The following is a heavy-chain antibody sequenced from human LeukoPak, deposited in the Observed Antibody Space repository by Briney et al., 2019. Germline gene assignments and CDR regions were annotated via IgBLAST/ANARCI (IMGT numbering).Heavy chain of an antibody. CDR1: GGTFSSYA. V-gene: IGHV1-69*06. CDR2: IIPIFGTA. D-gene: IGHD6-6*01. Sequence: SVKVSCKASGGTFSSYAISWVRQAPGQGLEWMGGIIPIFGTANYAQKFQGRVTITADKSTSTAYMELSSLRSEDTAVYYCARELPKYSSSSEDLFDYWGQGTLVTVSS. CDR3: ARELPKYSSSSEDLFDY. J-gene: IGHJ4*02.